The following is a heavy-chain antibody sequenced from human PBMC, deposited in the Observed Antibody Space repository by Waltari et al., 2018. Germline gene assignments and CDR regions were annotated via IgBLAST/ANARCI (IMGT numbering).Heavy chain of an antibody. Sequence: EVQLVESGGGPVKPGGSLRLSWPASGFVSSDLNMIWVRQAPGKGLEWVSFISRSGSNIYYADSVKGRFTISRDNDKNTLFLQMDSLTAEDTAVYYCARDVGLGKPDYWGQGTLVTVSS. CDR1: GFVSSDLN. CDR3: ARDVGLGKPDY. V-gene: IGHV3-21*06. D-gene: IGHD7-27*01. J-gene: IGHJ4*02. CDR2: ISRSGSNI.